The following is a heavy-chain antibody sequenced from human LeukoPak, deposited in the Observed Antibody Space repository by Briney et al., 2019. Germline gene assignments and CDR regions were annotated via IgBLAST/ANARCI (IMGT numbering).Heavy chain of an antibody. CDR3: ARDPYSGTYSPGVYYYYMDV. V-gene: IGHV3-21*06. CDR1: GFTFSTYN. D-gene: IGHD1-26*01. J-gene: IGHJ6*03. CDR2: ITSSSSYT. Sequence: GGSLRLSCAASGFTFSTYNMNWVRQAPGKGLEWVSSITSSSSYTFYADSVKGRFTISRDNAKSSLYLQMNSLTADDTAVYYCARDPYSGTYSPGVYYYYMDVWGKGTTVTVSS.